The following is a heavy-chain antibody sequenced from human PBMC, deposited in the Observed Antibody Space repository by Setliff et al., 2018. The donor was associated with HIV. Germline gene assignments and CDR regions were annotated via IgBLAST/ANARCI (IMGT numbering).Heavy chain of an antibody. CDR3: ARGRRICSGGSCYSGGGVY. D-gene: IGHD2-15*01. CDR1: GYTFTSYD. J-gene: IGHJ4*02. Sequence: ASVKVSCKASGYTFTSYDINWVRQATGQGIEWMGWMNTNRGNTGSAQKFQGRVTITRNTSISTAYMELSSLRSEDTAVYYCARGRRICSGGSCYSGGGVYWGQGTLVTVSS. V-gene: IGHV1-8*03. CDR2: MNTNRGNT.